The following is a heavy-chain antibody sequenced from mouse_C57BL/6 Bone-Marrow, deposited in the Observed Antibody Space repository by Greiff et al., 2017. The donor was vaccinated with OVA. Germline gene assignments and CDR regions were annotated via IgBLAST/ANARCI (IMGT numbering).Heavy chain of an antibody. CDR3: AGGITRAWFAY. D-gene: IGHD2-4*01. CDR2: IHPSDSDT. Sequence: VQLQQPGAELVKPGASVKVSCKASGYTFTSYWMHWVKQRPGQGLEWIGRIHPSDSDTNYNQKFKGKATLTVDKSSSTADMQLSSLTSEDSAVYYCAGGITRAWFAYWGQGTLVTVSA. CDR1: GYTFTSYW. J-gene: IGHJ3*01. V-gene: IGHV1-74*01.